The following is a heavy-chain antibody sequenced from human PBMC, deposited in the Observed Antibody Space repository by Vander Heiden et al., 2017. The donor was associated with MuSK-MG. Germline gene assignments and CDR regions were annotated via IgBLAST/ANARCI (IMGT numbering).Heavy chain of an antibody. CDR2: INTYTGDT. CDR1: GYNLNSYG. CDR3: ATYTSSWGGYFDY. J-gene: IGHJ4*02. Sequence: QVVQSGPEVKKTGASVKVSCTASGYNLNSYGLTWGRQAPGQGLEWMGWINTYTGDTNYAQRLQGRVTITTDTSTSTAYMELRSLRSDDTAVYYCATYTSSWGGYFDYWGQGTLVTVSS. V-gene: IGHV1-18*01. D-gene: IGHD2-2*01.